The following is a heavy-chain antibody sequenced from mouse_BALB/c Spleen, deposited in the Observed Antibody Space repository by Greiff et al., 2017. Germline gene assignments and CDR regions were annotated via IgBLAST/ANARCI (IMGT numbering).Heavy chain of an antibody. CDR2: IYPGNVNT. D-gene: IGHD2-4*01. Sequence: VQLQQSGPELVKPGASVRISCKASGYTFTSYYIHWVKQRPGQGLEWIGWIYPGNVNTKYNEKFKGKATLTADKSSSTAYMQLSSLTSEDSAVYFCARSEITTGGAWFAYWGQGTLVTVSA. CDR1: GYTFTSYY. CDR3: ARSEITTGGAWFAY. J-gene: IGHJ3*01. V-gene: IGHV1S56*01.